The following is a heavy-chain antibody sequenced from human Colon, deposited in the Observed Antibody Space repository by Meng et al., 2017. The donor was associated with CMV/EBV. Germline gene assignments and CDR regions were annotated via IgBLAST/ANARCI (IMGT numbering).Heavy chain of an antibody. V-gene: IGHV3-74*01. CDR1: GFTFDDYA. D-gene: IGHD3-10*01. J-gene: IGHJ4*02. CDR2: INGDGTRT. Sequence: GESLKISCAASGFTFDDYAMHWVRQAPGKGLVWVSLINGDGTRTPYADSVKGRFTISRDNAKNTLYVQMNSLRVEDTAVYYCATGDSYYYNYWGRGTLVTVSS. CDR3: ATGDSYYYNY.